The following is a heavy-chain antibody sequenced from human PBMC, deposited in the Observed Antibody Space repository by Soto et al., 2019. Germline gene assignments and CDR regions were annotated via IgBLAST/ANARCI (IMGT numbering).Heavy chain of an antibody. D-gene: IGHD3-22*01. V-gene: IGHV3-7*03. Sequence: EVQLVESGGGLVQPGGSLRLSCAASGFTFSSYWMSWVRQAPGKGLEWVANIKQDGSEKYYVDSVKGRFTISRDNAKNSLYLQMNSLRAEDTAVYYCARDSYYDSSGYYLWAYTETSYYYYYGMDVWGQGTTVTVSS. CDR3: ARDSYYDSSGYYLWAYTETSYYYYYGMDV. CDR1: GFTFSSYW. J-gene: IGHJ6*02. CDR2: IKQDGSEK.